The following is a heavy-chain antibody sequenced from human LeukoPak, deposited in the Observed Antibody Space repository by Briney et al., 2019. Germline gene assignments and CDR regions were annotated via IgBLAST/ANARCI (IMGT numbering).Heavy chain of an antibody. CDR2: ISYDGSNK. J-gene: IGHJ4*02. CDR3: AKDSLRYCSSTSCYTQIDY. D-gene: IGHD2-2*02. CDR1: GFTFSSYG. V-gene: IGHV3-30*18. Sequence: PGRSLRLSCAASGFTFSSYGMHWVRPAPGKGREWVAVISYDGSNKYYADSVKGRLTISRDNSKNTLYLQMNRLRAEDTAVYYCAKDSLRYCSSTSCYTQIDYWGQGTLVTVSS.